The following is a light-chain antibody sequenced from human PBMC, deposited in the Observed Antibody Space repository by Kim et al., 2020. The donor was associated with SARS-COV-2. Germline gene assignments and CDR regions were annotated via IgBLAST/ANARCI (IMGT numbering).Light chain of an antibody. CDR3: QQCSNRPLT. CDR2: DAS. J-gene: IGKJ1*01. Sequence: SPAGGTTLPSSTARHGGSSYLAWYQQKSGQAPRLLIYDASTRAAGIPDRFSGSGSETDFTLTISRLEPEDFAVYYCQQCSNRPLTFGRGTKVDIK. V-gene: IGKV3D-20*02. CDR1: RHGGSSY.